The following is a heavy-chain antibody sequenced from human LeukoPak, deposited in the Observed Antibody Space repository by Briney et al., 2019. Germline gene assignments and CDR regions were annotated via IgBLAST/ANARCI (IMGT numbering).Heavy chain of an antibody. V-gene: IGHV3-66*02. CDR1: GFTASSNY. CDR3: ARGKNYYDSSGNWFDP. Sequence: GGSLRLSCAASGFTASSNYMSWVRQAPGKGLEWVSVIYSGGSTYYADSVKGRFTISRDNSKNTLYLQMNSLRAEDTAVYYCARGKNYYDSSGNWFDPWGQGTLVTVSS. J-gene: IGHJ5*02. CDR2: IYSGGST. D-gene: IGHD3-22*01.